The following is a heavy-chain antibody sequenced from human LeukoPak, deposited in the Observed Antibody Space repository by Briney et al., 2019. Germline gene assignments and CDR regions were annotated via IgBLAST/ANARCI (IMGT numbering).Heavy chain of an antibody. D-gene: IGHD3-10*01. V-gene: IGHV3-7*01. CDR1: GFAFSSSW. Sequence: GGSLRLSCAASGFAFSSSWMSWVRQAPGKGLEWLACIKHDGSEKHYVDSVKGRFTISRDNAKNSLYLQMNSLRAEDTAVYYCAREIFGSGSYPDFWGQGTLVTVSS. J-gene: IGHJ4*02. CDR2: IKHDGSEK. CDR3: AREIFGSGSYPDF.